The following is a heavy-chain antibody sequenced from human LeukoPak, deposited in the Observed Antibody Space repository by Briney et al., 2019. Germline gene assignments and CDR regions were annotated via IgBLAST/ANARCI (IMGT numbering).Heavy chain of an antibody. J-gene: IGHJ4*02. V-gene: IGHV3-11*01. CDR3: ARAYYYDSSIDY. Sequence: PGGSLRLSCAASGFTFSDYYMSWIRQAPGKGLEWVSYISSSGSTIYYADSVKGRFTISRDNAKNSLYLHMNSLRSEDTAVYYCARAYYYDSSIDYWGQGTPVTVSS. CDR2: ISSSGSTI. CDR1: GFTFSDYY. D-gene: IGHD3-22*01.